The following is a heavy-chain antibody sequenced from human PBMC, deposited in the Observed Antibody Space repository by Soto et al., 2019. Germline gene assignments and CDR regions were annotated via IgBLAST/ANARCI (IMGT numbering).Heavy chain of an antibody. CDR3: AKDRSLDQTNYYYFGFDV. J-gene: IGHJ6*02. Sequence: GGSLRLSCVASGFTFSSFAMTWVRQAPGKGLEWVASINYSAGSTYYADSVKGRFTISRDNSKNTLFLQMSSLRAEDTAFYYCAKDRSLDQTNYYYFGFDVWGQGTTVTVSS. D-gene: IGHD2-2*01. V-gene: IGHV3-23*01. CDR1: GFTFSSFA. CDR2: INYSAGST.